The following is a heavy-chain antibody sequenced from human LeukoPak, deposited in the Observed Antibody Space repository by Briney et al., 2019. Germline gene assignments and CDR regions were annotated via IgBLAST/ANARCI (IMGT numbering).Heavy chain of an antibody. D-gene: IGHD6-19*01. CDR3: AHRSAWSIFDY. Sequence: SGPTLVKPTQTLTLTCTLSGFSLSTSGVGVGWIRQPPGKALEWLALIYWNDDKRYSPSLKSRLSITKDTSKNQVVLTMTNMDPVDTATYYCAHRSAWSIFDYWGQGTLVTVSS. CDR1: GFSLSTSGVG. CDR2: IYWNDDK. V-gene: IGHV2-5*01. J-gene: IGHJ4*02.